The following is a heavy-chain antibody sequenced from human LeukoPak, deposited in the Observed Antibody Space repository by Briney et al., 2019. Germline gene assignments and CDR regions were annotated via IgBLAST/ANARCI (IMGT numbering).Heavy chain of an antibody. Sequence: SETLSLTCTVSGGSISSYYWSWIRQPPGKGLEWIGYIYYSGSTNYNPSLKSRVTISVDTSKNQFSLKLSSVTAADTAVYYCARVTGEEGFVYWGQGTLVTVSS. V-gene: IGHV4-59*01. D-gene: IGHD2-21*01. CDR1: GGSISSYY. J-gene: IGHJ4*02. CDR2: IYYSGST. CDR3: ARVTGEEGFVY.